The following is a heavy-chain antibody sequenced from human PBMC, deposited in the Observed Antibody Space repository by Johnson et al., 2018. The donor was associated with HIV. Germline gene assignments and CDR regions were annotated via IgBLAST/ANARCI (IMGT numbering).Heavy chain of an antibody. V-gene: IGHV3-30-3*01. CDR1: GFTFSSYA. J-gene: IGHJ3*02. CDR3: ARDLAMIVVAYAFDI. Sequence: VQLVESGGGVVQPGRSLRLSCAASGFTFSSYAMHWVRQAPGKGLEWVAVISYDGSNKYYADSVKGRFTISRDNSKNTLYLQMNSLRAEDTAVYYCARDLAMIVVAYAFDIWGQGTMVTVSS. D-gene: IGHD3-22*01. CDR2: ISYDGSNK.